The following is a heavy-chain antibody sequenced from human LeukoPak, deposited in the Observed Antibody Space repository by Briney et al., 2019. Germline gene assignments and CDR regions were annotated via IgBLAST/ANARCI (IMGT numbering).Heavy chain of an antibody. J-gene: IGHJ4*02. CDR1: GGSISSYY. D-gene: IGHD3-22*01. CDR3: ARGSYDSSGYYDFDY. CDR2: IYYSGST. Sequence: SETLSLTCTVSGGSISSYYWSWIRQPPGKELEWIGYIYYSGSTNYNPSLKSRVTISVDTSKNQFSLKLSSVTAADTAVYYCARGSYDSSGYYDFDYWGQGTLVTVSS. V-gene: IGHV4-59*01.